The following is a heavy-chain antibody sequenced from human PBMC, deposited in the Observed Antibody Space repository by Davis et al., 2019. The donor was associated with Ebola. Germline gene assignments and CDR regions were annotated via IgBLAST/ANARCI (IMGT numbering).Heavy chain of an antibody. V-gene: IGHV4-59*01. J-gene: IGHJ3*02. D-gene: IGHD3-22*01. CDR3: ARVAYYYDSSGYNRGAFDI. CDR1: GASISSYY. Sequence: GSLRLSCSVSGASISSYYWSWIRQPPGKGLEWIGYIYYSGSTNYNPSLKSRVTISVDTSKNQFSLKLSSVTAADTAVYYCARVAYYYDSSGYNRGAFDIWGQGTMVTVSS. CDR2: IYYSGST.